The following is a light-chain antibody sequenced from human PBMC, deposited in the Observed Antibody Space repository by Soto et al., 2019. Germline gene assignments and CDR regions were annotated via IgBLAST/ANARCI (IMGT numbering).Light chain of an antibody. J-gene: IGLJ2*01. Sequence: NFMLTQPHSMSESPGKTVTISCTRSSGSIASNYVQWYQQRPGSAPTTVIYEDNQRPSGVPDRFSGSIDSSSNSASLTISGLKTEDEADYYCQSYDSSNYVVFGGGTKLTVL. CDR3: QSYDSSNYVV. CDR2: EDN. V-gene: IGLV6-57*03. CDR1: SGSIASNY.